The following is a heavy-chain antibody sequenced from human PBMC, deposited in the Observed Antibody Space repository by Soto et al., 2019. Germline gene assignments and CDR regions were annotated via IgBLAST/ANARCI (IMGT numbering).Heavy chain of an antibody. Sequence: GGSLRLSCAASGFTFSSNWMHWVRQAPGKGLVWVSRINNDGSSTNYGDSVKGRFTTSRDNAKNTLYLQMNSLRADDTAVYYCARGGCTSTSCLDYWGQGTLVTVSS. V-gene: IGHV3-74*01. D-gene: IGHD2-2*01. CDR3: ARGGCTSTSCLDY. J-gene: IGHJ4*02. CDR1: GFTFSSNW. CDR2: INNDGSST.